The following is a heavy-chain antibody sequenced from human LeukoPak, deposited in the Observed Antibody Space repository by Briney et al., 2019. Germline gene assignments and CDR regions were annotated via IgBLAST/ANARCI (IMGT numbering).Heavy chain of an antibody. J-gene: IGHJ4*02. V-gene: IGHV4-30-4*01. Sequence: SQTLSLTCTVSGGSISSGDYYWSRIRQPPGKGLEWIGYIYYSGSTYYNPSLKSRVTISVDTSKNQFSLKLSSVTAADTAVYYCAREGPLEGATTNYFDYWGQGTLVTVSS. CDR3: AREGPLEGATTNYFDY. CDR1: GGSISSGDYY. CDR2: IYYSGST. D-gene: IGHD5-12*01.